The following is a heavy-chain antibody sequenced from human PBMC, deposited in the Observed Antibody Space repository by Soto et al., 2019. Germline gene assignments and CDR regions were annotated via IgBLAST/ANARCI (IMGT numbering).Heavy chain of an antibody. Sequence: QVQLQESGPGLVKPSQTLSLTCTVSGGSISSGDYYWSWIRQPPGKGLEWIGYIYYSGSTYYNPSLKSRGTISSDTSKNQFSLRLSSVTAADTAVYYCAGILVPCARPNWFDPWGQGTLVTVSS. D-gene: IGHD2-2*01. CDR2: IYYSGST. CDR3: AGILVPCARPNWFDP. CDR1: GGSISSGDYY. J-gene: IGHJ5*02. V-gene: IGHV4-30-4*01.